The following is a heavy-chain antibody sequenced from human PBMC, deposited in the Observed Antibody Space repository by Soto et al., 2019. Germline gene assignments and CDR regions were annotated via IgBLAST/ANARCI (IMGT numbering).Heavy chain of an antibody. CDR1: GYTFTSYG. Sequence: ASVKVSGKASGYTFTSYGIIWVRQAPGQGLEWMGWISAYNGNTKYAQKLQGRVTMTTDTSTSTAYMELRSLRSDDTAVYYCARGHYGDSVDYWGQGTLLTVSS. D-gene: IGHD4-17*01. CDR3: ARGHYGDSVDY. CDR2: ISAYNGNT. V-gene: IGHV1-18*01. J-gene: IGHJ4*02.